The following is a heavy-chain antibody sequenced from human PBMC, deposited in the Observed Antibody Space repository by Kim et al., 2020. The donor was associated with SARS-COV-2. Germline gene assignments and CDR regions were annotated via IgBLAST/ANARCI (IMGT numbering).Heavy chain of an antibody. CDR3: ARDNPLTAWFDY. Sequence: YDTVTGKSRFNISRVNAKHALYLQMNSLRAEDTAVYYCARDNPLTAWFDYWGQGTLVTVSS. D-gene: IGHD5-18*01. J-gene: IGHJ4*02. V-gene: IGHV3-48*01.